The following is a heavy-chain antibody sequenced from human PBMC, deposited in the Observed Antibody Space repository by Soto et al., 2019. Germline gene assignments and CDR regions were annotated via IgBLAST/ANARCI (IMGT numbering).Heavy chain of an antibody. CDR1: GFTFSSYG. CDR3: AKDRSVVPAAMGTRYYFDY. Sequence: GGSLEPSFATSGFTFSSYGISWVRQAPGKGLEWVSAISGSGGSTYYADSVKGRLTISRDNSKNTLYLQMNSLRAEDTAVYYCAKDRSVVPAAMGTRYYFDYWGQGTLGTVSS. CDR2: ISGSGGST. D-gene: IGHD2-2*01. J-gene: IGHJ4*02. V-gene: IGHV3-23*01.